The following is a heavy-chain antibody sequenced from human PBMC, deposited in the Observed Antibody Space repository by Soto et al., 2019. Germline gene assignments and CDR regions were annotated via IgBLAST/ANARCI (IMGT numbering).Heavy chain of an antibody. V-gene: IGHV1-18*01. CDR1: GYTFTSYG. Sequence: QVQLVQSGAEVKKPGASVKVSCKASGYTFTSYGISWVRQAPGQGLEWMGWISAYNGNTNYAQKLQGRVTMTTDTSTSTAYMELRSLRSDDTAVYYCARASNAIAVVAATLESWFDPWGQGTLVTVSS. D-gene: IGHD2-15*01. CDR3: ARASNAIAVVAATLESWFDP. J-gene: IGHJ5*02. CDR2: ISAYNGNT.